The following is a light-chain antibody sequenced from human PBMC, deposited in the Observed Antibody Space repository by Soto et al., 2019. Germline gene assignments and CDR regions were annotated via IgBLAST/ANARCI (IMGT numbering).Light chain of an antibody. V-gene: IGKV1-5*03. Sequence: DIQMTQSPSTLSASVGDRITITCRASQSISTWLAWYHQKPGKAPKLLIYKASSLQSGVPSRFSGSGSGTEFTLTSSSLPPDDFAYYYCQHSKAYSRSCGQGTKVEIK. J-gene: IGKJ1*01. CDR1: QSISTW. CDR2: KAS. CDR3: QHSKAYSRS.